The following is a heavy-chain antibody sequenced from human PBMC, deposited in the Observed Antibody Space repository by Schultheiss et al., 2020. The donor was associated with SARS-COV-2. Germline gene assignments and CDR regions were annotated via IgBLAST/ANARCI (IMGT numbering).Heavy chain of an antibody. Sequence: SETLSLTCTVSGGSISSYYWSWIRQPPGKGLEWIGYIYYSGSTNYNPSLKSRVTISVVTSKNQFSLKLSSVTAADTAVYYCARQGGVGAPYYFDYWGQGTLVTVSS. CDR2: IYYSGST. V-gene: IGHV4-59*08. D-gene: IGHD1-26*01. CDR1: GGSISSYY. J-gene: IGHJ4*02. CDR3: ARQGGVGAPYYFDY.